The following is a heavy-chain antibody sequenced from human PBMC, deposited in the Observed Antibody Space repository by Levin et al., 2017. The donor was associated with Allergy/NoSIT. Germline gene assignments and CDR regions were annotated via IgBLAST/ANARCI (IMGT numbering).Heavy chain of an antibody. Sequence: LTGGSLRLSCAASGFIFTSYSMNWVRQAPGKGLEWISYINSPGTVTSYADSVKGRFTISRDNAKNTLYLQLNSLRDDDTAVYYCARLLLGGSRWYPHWGQGTLVTVSS. CDR1: GFIFTSYS. CDR2: INSPGTVT. D-gene: IGHD6-13*01. V-gene: IGHV3-48*02. J-gene: IGHJ4*02. CDR3: ARLLLGGSRWYPH.